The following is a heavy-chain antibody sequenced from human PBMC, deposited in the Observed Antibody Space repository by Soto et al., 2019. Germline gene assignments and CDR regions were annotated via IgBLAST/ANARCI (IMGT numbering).Heavy chain of an antibody. CDR3: AREGALKPFSS. CDR2: TRDKPNSYTT. V-gene: IGHV3-72*01. CDR1: GFTLSDYY. J-gene: IGHJ5*02. Sequence: QAGGSLRLSCVASGFTLSDYYVDWVRQAPGKGLEWVGRTRDKPNSYTTEYAASVEGRFTISRDNAKNSVYLQMDSLRVEDTAVYYCAREGALKPFSSWGQGALVTVSS.